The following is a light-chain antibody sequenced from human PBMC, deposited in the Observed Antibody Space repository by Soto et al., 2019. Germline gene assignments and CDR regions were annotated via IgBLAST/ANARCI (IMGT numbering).Light chain of an antibody. CDR3: QQYYDWPIT. Sequence: EIVLTQSPGTLSLSPGERATLSCRASQSVSSSYLAWYQQKPGQAPRLLIYGASSRATGIPDRFSGSGSGTDFTLTISRLEPEDFEVYYCQQYYDWPITFGQGTRLEI. CDR1: QSVSSSY. V-gene: IGKV3-20*01. J-gene: IGKJ5*01. CDR2: GAS.